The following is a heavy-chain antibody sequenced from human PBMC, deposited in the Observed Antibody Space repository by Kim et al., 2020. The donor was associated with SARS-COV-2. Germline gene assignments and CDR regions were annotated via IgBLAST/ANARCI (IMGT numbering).Heavy chain of an antibody. J-gene: IGHJ5*02. V-gene: IGHV3-23*01. D-gene: IGHD6-13*01. Sequence: GRFTISRDNSKNTLYLQMNSLRAEDTAVYYCAKDGLEGSSWYPPPNWFDPWGQGTLVTVSS. CDR3: AKDGLEGSSWYPPPNWFDP.